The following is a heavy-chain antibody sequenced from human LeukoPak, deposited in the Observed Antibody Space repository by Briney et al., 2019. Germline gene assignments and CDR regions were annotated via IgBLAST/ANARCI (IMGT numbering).Heavy chain of an antibody. D-gene: IGHD3-9*01. J-gene: IGHJ4*02. V-gene: IGHV4-39*07. CDR3: ARGSFHWLSD. Sequence: SETLSLTCTVSGGGSISGSSFWWGWIRRPPGRGLEWIGNIYYFGITNYNPSLEGRVAISVDTSKNQFSLKLTSVTAADTAVYYCARGSFHWLSDWGLGTLVTVSS. CDR2: IYYFGIT. CDR1: GGGSISGSSFW.